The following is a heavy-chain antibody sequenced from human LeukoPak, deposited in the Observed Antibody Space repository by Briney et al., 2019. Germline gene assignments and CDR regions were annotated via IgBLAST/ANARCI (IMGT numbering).Heavy chain of an antibody. CDR3: AELGITMIGGV. CDR2: ISSSGSTI. D-gene: IGHD3-10*02. J-gene: IGHJ6*04. Sequence: GSLRLSCAASGFTFSDYYMNWFRRAQGRGRGWFSYISSSGSTIYYADSVKGRFTISRDNAKNSLYLQMNSLRAEDTAVYYCAELGITMIGGVWGKGTTVTISS. V-gene: IGHV3-11*04. CDR1: GFTFSDYY.